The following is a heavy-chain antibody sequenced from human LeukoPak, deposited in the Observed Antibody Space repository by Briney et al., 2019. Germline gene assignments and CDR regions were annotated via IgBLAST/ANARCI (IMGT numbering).Heavy chain of an antibody. CDR2: IYYSGST. CDR1: GGSISSSSYY. V-gene: IGHV4-39*01. D-gene: IGHD3-10*01. CDR3: ARATGVKVPPAY. Sequence: PSETLSLTCTVSGGSISSSSYYWGWIRQPPGKGLEWIGSIYYSGSTYYNPSLKSRVTISVDTSKNQFSLKLSSVTAADTAVYYCARATGVKVPPAYWGQGTLVTVSS. J-gene: IGHJ4*02.